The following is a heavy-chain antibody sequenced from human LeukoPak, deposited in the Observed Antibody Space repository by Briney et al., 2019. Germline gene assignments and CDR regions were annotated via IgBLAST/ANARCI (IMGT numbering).Heavy chain of an antibody. CDR1: GITFSSYA. Sequence: GGSLRLSCAASGITFSSYAMTWVRQAPGRGLEWVSAISGRGGSTFYADSVKGQFTISRDNAKNSLYLQMNSLRDEDTAVYYCARDGGGDAFDIWGQGTMVTVSS. J-gene: IGHJ3*02. CDR2: ISGRGGST. D-gene: IGHD3-16*01. CDR3: ARDGGGDAFDI. V-gene: IGHV3-23*01.